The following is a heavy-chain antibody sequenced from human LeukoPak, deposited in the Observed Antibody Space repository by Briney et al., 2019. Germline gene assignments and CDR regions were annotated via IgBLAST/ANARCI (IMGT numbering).Heavy chain of an antibody. CDR2: TYYSGST. D-gene: IGHD3-10*01. V-gene: IGHV4-30-4*08. J-gene: IGHJ4*02. Sequence: SETLSLTCTVSGGSISSGGYYWSWIRQPPGKGLEWIGYTYYSGSTYYNPSLKSRVTISVGTSKNQFSLKLSSVTAADTAVYYCAREGTYYYGSGSYSPSIYWGQGTLVTVSS. CDR3: AREGTYYYGSGSYSPSIY. CDR1: GGSISSGGYY.